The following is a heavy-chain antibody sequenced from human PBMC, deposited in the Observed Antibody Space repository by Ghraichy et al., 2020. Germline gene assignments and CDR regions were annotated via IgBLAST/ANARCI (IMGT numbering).Heavy chain of an antibody. Sequence: GGSLRLSCAASGFTFSTYWMNWVRQAPGKGLEWVANIKHDGSDNYYVDSVKGRFTISRDNAKNSLYLQMNSLRAEDTAVYYCARASSDRTLTYFDLWGRGALVTVSS. CDR1: GFTFSTYW. V-gene: IGHV3-7*01. CDR2: IKHDGSDN. J-gene: IGHJ2*01. CDR3: ARASSDRTLTYFDL. D-gene: IGHD1-1*01.